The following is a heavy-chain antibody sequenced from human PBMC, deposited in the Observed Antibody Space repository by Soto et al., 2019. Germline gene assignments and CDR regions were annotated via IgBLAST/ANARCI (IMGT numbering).Heavy chain of an antibody. Sequence: GGSLRLSCAASGFTFSSYDMHWVRQATGKGLEWVSAIGTAGDTYYPGSVKGRFTISRENAKNSLYLQMNSLRAGDTAVYYCARGTYYYGSAVIGPMDVWGKGTTVTVSS. CDR1: GFTFSSYD. J-gene: IGHJ6*04. CDR2: IGTAGDT. CDR3: ARGTYYYGSAVIGPMDV. V-gene: IGHV3-13*01. D-gene: IGHD3-10*01.